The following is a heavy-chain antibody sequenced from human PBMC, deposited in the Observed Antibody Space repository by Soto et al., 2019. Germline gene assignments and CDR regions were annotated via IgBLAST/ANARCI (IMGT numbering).Heavy chain of an antibody. J-gene: IGHJ6*02. CDR1: GYTFTSYG. CDR2: ISAYNGKT. Sequence: ASVKVSCKASGYTFTSYGISWVRQAPGQGLEWMGWISAYNGKTNYAQKLQGRVTMTTDTSTSTAYMELRSLRSDDTAVYYCARDSSVPRIYYYYYGMDVWGQGTTVTVS. V-gene: IGHV1-18*04. D-gene: IGHD3-10*01. CDR3: ARDSSVPRIYYYYYGMDV.